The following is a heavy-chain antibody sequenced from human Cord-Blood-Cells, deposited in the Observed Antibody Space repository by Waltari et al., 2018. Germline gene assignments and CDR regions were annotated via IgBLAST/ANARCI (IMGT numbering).Heavy chain of an antibody. CDR2: INHSVST. CDR3: ARQEASSSSYWYFDL. V-gene: IGHV4-34*01. CDR1: GGSFSGYY. D-gene: IGHD6-6*01. J-gene: IGHJ2*01. Sequence: QVQLQQWGAGLLKPSETLSLTCAVYGGSFSGYYWSWIRQPPGKGLEWIGEINHSVSTNYNPSLKSRVTISVDTSKNQFSLKLSSVTAADTAVYYCARQEASSSSYWYFDLWGRGTLVTVSS.